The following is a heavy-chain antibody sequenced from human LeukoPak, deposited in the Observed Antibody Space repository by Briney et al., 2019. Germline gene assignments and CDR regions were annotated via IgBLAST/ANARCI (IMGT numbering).Heavy chain of an antibody. Sequence: GGSLRPSCAASGFSFSDHYMSWIRQAPGKGLEWISYASVRSNSTYLADSVKGRFTISRDNAKDSLFLQMNNVRPEDTAVYYCARGGCPVTTCHGGFDHWGQGIPVTVSS. J-gene: IGHJ4*02. D-gene: IGHD4-23*01. V-gene: IGHV3-11*04. CDR2: ASVRSNST. CDR1: GFSFSDHY. CDR3: ARGGCPVTTCHGGFDH.